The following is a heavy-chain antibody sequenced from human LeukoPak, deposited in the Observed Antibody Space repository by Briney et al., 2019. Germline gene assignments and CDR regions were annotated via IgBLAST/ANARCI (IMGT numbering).Heavy chain of an antibody. D-gene: IGHD2-21*02. J-gene: IGHJ6*02. CDR2: ISSSSSTI. Sequence: GGSLRLSCVASGFTFSSYSMNWVRQAPGKGLEWVSYISSSSSTIYYADSVKGRFTISRDNAKNSLYLQMNSLRAEDTAVYYCARDLEVTLGSGMDVWGQGTTVTVSS. CDR3: ARDLEVTLGSGMDV. V-gene: IGHV3-48*04. CDR1: GFTFSSYS.